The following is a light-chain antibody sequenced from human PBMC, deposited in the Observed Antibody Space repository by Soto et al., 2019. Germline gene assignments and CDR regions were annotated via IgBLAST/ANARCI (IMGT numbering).Light chain of an antibody. V-gene: IGKV3-20*01. CDR2: DAS. CDR3: QQYGGSPRT. J-gene: IGKJ1*01. CDR1: QSVSSSS. Sequence: ELVLTQSPGTLSLSPGERASLSCRASQSVSSSSLAWYQQKRGQAPRLLIHDASSRATGIPDRFSGSGSGTDFTLTISRLEPEDFAVYYCQQYGGSPRTFGQGTKVDI.